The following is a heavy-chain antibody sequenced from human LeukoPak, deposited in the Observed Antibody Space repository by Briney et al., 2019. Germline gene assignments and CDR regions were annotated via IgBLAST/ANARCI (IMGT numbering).Heavy chain of an antibody. J-gene: IGHJ5*02. Sequence: ASVKVSCTASGYTFTGYYMHWVRQAPGQGLEWMGRINPNSGGTNYAQKFQGRVTMTRDTSISTAYMELSRLRSDDTAVYYCARESLGVLGWLLSTRNWFDPWGQGTLVTVSS. CDR3: ARESLGVLGWLLSTRNWFDP. V-gene: IGHV1-2*06. CDR1: GYTFTGYY. D-gene: IGHD3-3*01. CDR2: INPNSGGT.